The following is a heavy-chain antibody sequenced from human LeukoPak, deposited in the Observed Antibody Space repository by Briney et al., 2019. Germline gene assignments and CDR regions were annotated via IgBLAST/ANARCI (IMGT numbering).Heavy chain of an antibody. V-gene: IGHV3-23*01. CDR3: AKTDYYYDSSGYYYGL. CDR1: GFTFSTYA. CDR2: TSGSGRNT. J-gene: IGHJ3*01. D-gene: IGHD3-22*01. Sequence: GGSLRLSCAASGFTFSTYAMTWVRQAPGKGLEWVSSTSGSGRNTYYADSVKGRFTISRDNSKNTLYLQMNSLRAEDTAVYYCAKTDYYYDSSGYYYGLWGQGTMVTVSS.